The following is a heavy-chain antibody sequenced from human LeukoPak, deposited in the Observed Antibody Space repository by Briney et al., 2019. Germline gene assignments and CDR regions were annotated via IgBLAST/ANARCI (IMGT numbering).Heavy chain of an antibody. J-gene: IGHJ4*02. CDR3: ARLYCSSTSCYGYFDY. V-gene: IGHV4-31*03. D-gene: IGHD2-2*01. CDR2: IYYSGST. Sequence: SETLSLTCTVSGGSISSGGYYWSWIRQHPGKGLEWIGYIYYSGSTYYNPSLKSRVTISVDTSKNQFSLKLSSVTAADTAVYYCARLYCSSTSCYGYFDYWGQGTLVTVSS. CDR1: GGSISSGGYY.